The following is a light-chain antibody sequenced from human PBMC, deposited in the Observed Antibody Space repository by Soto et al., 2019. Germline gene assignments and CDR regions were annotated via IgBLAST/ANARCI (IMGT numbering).Light chain of an antibody. CDR1: SGSIASNY. Sequence: NFMLTQPHSVSESPGKTVTMSWTGSSGSIASNYVQWYQQRPGSAPTTVIYEDNQRPSGVPDRFSGSIDSSSNSASLAISGLKTEDEADYYCQSYDSSNQGVFGTGTKVTVL. V-gene: IGLV6-57*02. J-gene: IGLJ1*01. CDR2: EDN. CDR3: QSYDSSNQGV.